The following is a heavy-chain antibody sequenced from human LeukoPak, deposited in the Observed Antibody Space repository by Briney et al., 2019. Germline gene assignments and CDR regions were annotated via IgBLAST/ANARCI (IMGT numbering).Heavy chain of an antibody. V-gene: IGHV4-31*03. Sequence: PSETLSLTCTVSGGSISSGGYYRSWIRQHPGKGLEWIGYIYYSGSTYYNPSLKSRVTISVDTSKNQFSLKLSSVTAADTAVYYCARELRGGYRLRYFDYWGQGTLVTVSS. J-gene: IGHJ4*02. CDR2: IYYSGST. D-gene: IGHD3-22*01. CDR1: GGSISSGGYY. CDR3: ARELRGGYRLRYFDY.